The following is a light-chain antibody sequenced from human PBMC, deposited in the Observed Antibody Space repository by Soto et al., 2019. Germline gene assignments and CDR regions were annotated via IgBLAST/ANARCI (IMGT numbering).Light chain of an antibody. CDR1: SSNIGTNY. Sequence: QSVLTQSPSASGTPGQRVIISCSGTSSNIGTNYVYWYQQLPGTAPKVLIYSNDERPSGVPNRFSGSESGTSASLAISGLRSEDEADYYCAAWDDSLSGPLFGGGTKVTVL. V-gene: IGLV1-47*01. CDR2: SND. CDR3: AAWDDSLSGPL. J-gene: IGLJ2*01.